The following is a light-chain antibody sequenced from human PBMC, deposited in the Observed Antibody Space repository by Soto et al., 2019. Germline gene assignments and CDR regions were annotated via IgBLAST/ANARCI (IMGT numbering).Light chain of an antibody. CDR2: EVS. V-gene: IGLV2-23*02. J-gene: IGLJ7*01. Sequence: QPVLTQPASVSGSPGQSITISCTGTSSDVGSYNLVSWYQQHPGKAPKLMIYEVSKRPSGVSNRFSGSKSGNTASLTISGLQAEDEADYYCCSYAGRGVFGGGTQLTVL. CDR1: SSDVGSYNL. CDR3: CSYAGRGV.